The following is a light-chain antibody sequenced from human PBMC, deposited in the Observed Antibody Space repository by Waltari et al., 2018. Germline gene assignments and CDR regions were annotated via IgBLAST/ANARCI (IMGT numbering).Light chain of an antibody. J-gene: IGKJ2*01. CDR1: QSVSSSY. V-gene: IGKV3D-20*01. CDR3: QQYGSSSYT. CDR2: DAS. Sequence: EIVLTQSPATLSLSPGERATLSCRASQSVSSSYLAWYQQKPGLAPRLLIYDASSRATGIPDRFSGSGSGTDFTLTISRLEPEDFAVYYCQQYGSSSYTFGQGTKLDIK.